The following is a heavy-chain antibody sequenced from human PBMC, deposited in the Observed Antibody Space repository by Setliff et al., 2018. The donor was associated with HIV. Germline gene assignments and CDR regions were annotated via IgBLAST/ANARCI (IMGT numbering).Heavy chain of an antibody. J-gene: IGHJ2*01. CDR1: GFIFRDYV. CDR3: AKGGFYLDRRTRTPWYFDL. V-gene: IGHV3-30*04. D-gene: IGHD3-3*01. CDR2: TSPAENIK. Sequence: GGSLRLSCAASGFIFRDYVIHWVRQAPGKGLEWVAVTSPAENIKIYTDSVKGRFTISRDNSKNTVYLQMNSLRADDSAVYYCAKGGFYLDRRTRTPWYFDLLGRGALVTVS.